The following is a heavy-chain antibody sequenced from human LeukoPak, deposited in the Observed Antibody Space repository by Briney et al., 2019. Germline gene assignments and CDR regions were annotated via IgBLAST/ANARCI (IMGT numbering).Heavy chain of an antibody. CDR3: ARSRSAGY. Sequence: SETLSLTCAVYGGSFSGYYWSWIRQPPGKGLEWIGEINHSGSTNYNPSLKSRVTISVDTSKNQFSLKLSSVTAADTAVYYCARSRSAGYWGQGTLVTVSS. V-gene: IGHV4-34*01. CDR2: INHSGST. CDR1: GGSFSGYY. J-gene: IGHJ4*02.